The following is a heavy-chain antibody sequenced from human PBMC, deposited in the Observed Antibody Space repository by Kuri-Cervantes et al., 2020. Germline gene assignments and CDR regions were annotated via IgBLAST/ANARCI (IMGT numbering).Heavy chain of an antibody. CDR3: ARDRRITMVRGTGYYGMDV. J-gene: IGHJ6*02. V-gene: IGHV4-31*02. CDR2: IYYSGST. CDR1: GGSISSGGYY. D-gene: IGHD3-10*01. Sequence: SCTVSGGSISSGGYYWSWIRQHPGKGLEWIGYIYYSGSTYYNPSLKSRVTISVDTSKNQFSLKLSSVTAADTAVYYCARDRRITMVRGTGYYGMDVWGQGTTVTVSS.